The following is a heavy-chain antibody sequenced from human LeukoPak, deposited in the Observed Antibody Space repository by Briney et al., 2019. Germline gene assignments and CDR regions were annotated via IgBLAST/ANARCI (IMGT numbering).Heavy chain of an antibody. D-gene: IGHD3-9*01. J-gene: IGHJ5*02. CDR1: GYTFTSYG. CDR2: ISPYNGNT. V-gene: IGHV1-18*04. Sequence: ASVKVYFKASGYTFTSYGIHWVRQAPGQGLEWMGCISPYNGNTNYAQKLQGRVTMTTDTSRSTADRGLRSLRSDDPAVYYCARVRGKLDYDILPGPNWFDPCGHRPLVTVSS. CDR3: ARVRGKLDYDILPGPNWFDP.